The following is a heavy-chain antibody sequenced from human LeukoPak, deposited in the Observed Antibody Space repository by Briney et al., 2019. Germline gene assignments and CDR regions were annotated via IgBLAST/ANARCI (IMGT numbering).Heavy chain of an antibody. D-gene: IGHD4-17*01. J-gene: IGHJ4*02. CDR2: IYWYDDK. CDR1: GFSLGTSGEG. Sequence: SGPTLLHPTRTLTLTCTFSGFSLGTSGEGVGWIRQPPGKALEWLALIYWYDDKRYSPSLKSRLTITKDTSKNQVVLTVTNMDPVDTATYYCAHLYGDYDLDYWGQGTLVTVSS. CDR3: AHLYGDYDLDY. V-gene: IGHV2-5*01.